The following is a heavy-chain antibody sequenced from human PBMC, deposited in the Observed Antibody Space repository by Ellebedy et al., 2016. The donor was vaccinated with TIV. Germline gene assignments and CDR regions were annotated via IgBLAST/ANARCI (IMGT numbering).Heavy chain of an antibody. D-gene: IGHD2-21*02. CDR2: IYPGDSDT. Sequence: KVSCKGSGYSFTSYWIGWVRQMPGKGLEWMVIIYPGDSDTSYSPSFQGQVTISPDKSITTAYLQWSSLKASDTAMYYCARCGGDCYSSAFDIWGQGTMVTVSS. J-gene: IGHJ3*02. V-gene: IGHV5-51*01. CDR1: GYSFTSYW. CDR3: ARCGGDCYSSAFDI.